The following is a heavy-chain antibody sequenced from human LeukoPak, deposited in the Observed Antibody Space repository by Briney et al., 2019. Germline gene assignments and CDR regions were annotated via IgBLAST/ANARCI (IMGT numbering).Heavy chain of an antibody. CDR1: GFTFSSYS. Sequence: GGSLRLSCAASGFTFSSYSMNWVRQAPGKGLEWVSPISSSSSYIYYADSVKSRFTISRDNAKNSLYLQMNSLRAEDTAVYYCARVWQQLGASDYWGQGTLVTVSS. CDR3: ARVWQQLGASDY. V-gene: IGHV3-21*01. J-gene: IGHJ4*02. D-gene: IGHD6-13*01. CDR2: ISSSSSYI.